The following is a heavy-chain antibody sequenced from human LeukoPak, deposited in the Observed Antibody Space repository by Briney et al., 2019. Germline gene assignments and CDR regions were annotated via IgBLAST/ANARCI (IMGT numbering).Heavy chain of an antibody. CDR2: ISGSGGST. CDR3: ARVRYSSSWYRRGSYYFDY. Sequence: PGGSLRLSCAASGFTFSSYAMSWVRQAPGKGLEWVSGISGSGGSTDYADSVKGRFTISRDNSKNTLYLQMNSLRAEDTAVYYCARVRYSSSWYRRGSYYFDYWGQGTLVTVSS. V-gene: IGHV3-23*01. J-gene: IGHJ4*02. D-gene: IGHD6-13*01. CDR1: GFTFSSYA.